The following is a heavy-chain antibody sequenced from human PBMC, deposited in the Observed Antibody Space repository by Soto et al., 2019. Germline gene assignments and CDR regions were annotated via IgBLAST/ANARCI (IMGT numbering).Heavy chain of an antibody. CDR1: GFTFSDHY. CDR3: ARDSGKGAYFDY. Sequence: PGGSQRLSFAASGFTFSDHYMDWVRQAPGKGLEWVGRIRNKANSYTTDYAASVKGRFTISRDDSKDSLYLQMNSLKTEDTAIYYCARDSGKGAYFDYWGHGTLATVSS. V-gene: IGHV3-72*01. D-gene: IGHD1-26*01. CDR2: IRNKANSYTT. J-gene: IGHJ4*01.